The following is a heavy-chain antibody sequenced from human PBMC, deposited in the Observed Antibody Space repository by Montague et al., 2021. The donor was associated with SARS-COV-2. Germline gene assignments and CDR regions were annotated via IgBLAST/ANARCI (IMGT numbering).Heavy chain of an antibody. J-gene: IGHJ4*02. Sequence: ETLSLPFSFSFLSFRDSFWTWIRQPPGKGLEWIGEINHRGTSNYNPSLKSRVSISVDTSKNQFSLYLGSVTAADTAVYYCARGRQHFNMIVVVMTGGEYYFDYWGQGTLVTVSS. CDR2: INHRGTS. CDR1: FLSFRDSF. V-gene: IGHV4-34*01. D-gene: IGHD3-22*01. CDR3: ARGRQHFNMIVVVMTGGEYYFDY.